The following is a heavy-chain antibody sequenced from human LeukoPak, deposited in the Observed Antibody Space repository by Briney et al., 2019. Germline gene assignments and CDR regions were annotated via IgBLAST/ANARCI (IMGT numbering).Heavy chain of an antibody. CDR2: IIPVLGTA. V-gene: IGHV1-69*10. J-gene: IGHJ4*02. CDR3: ACKPRHDSSDF. CDR1: GGTFSRCP. Sequence: SVKVSCKASGGTFSRCPFSWVRQAPGQGLEWMGGIIPVLGTAHYTQRFQGRLTITADNSTSTAYMELYSLKYEDTAVYYCACKPRHDSSDFWGQGTLVTVSS. D-gene: IGHD3-22*01.